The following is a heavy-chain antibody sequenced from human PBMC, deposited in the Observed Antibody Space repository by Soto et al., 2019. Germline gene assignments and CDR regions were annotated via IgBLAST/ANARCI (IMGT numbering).Heavy chain of an antibody. J-gene: IGHJ4*02. CDR3: ARDSNNGVTTLPLYY. CDR1: GFTVSSNY. Sequence: GGSLRLSCAASGFTVSSNYMSWVRQAPGKGLEWVSVIYSGGSTYYADSVKGRFTISRDNSKNTLYLQMNSLRAEDTAVYYCARDSNNGVTTLPLYYWGLGTLVTVSS. D-gene: IGHD4-17*01. V-gene: IGHV3-66*01. CDR2: IYSGGST.